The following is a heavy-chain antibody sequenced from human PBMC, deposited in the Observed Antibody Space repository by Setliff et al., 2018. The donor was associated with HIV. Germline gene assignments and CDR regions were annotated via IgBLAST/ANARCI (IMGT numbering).Heavy chain of an antibody. CDR1: GGAISSSSYY. V-gene: IGHV4-39*01. CDR2: ILHSGST. J-gene: IGHJ5*02. Sequence: PSETLSLTCNVSGGAISSSSYYWFWIRQPPGKGLEWIGGILHSGSTTYNPSLKSRVTISVDMSKNQFSLNLSSVTAADTAVNYCARLLRSGYSTTWYEGGAAWWFDPWGQGTLVTVSS. CDR3: ARLLRSGYSTTWYEGGAAWWFDP. D-gene: IGHD6-13*01.